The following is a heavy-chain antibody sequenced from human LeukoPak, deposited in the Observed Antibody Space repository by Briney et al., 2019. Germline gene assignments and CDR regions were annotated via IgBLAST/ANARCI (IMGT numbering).Heavy chain of an antibody. CDR1: GYTFTSSA. D-gene: IGHD6-19*01. CDR3: ATDLEKGDSGCFDY. J-gene: IGHJ4*02. CDR2: INTNTGNP. V-gene: IGHV7-4-1*02. Sequence: EASVKVSCKASGYTFTSSALNWVRQAPGQGLEWMGWINTNTGNPTYAQGFTGRFVFSLDTSVSTAYLHISSLEAEDTAIYYCATDLEKGDSGCFDYWGQGTLVTVSS.